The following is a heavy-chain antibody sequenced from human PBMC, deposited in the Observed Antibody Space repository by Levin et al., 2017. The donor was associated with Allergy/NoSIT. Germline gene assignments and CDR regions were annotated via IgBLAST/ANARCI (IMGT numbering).Heavy chain of an antibody. D-gene: IGHD6-19*01. CDR1: GGSFSGYY. CDR2: INHSGST. CDR3: AGDSSGSRF. V-gene: IGHV4-34*01. J-gene: IGHJ4*02. Sequence: AGGSLRLSCAVYGGSFSGYYWSWIRQPPGKGLEWIGEINHSGSTNYNPSLKSRVTISVDTSKNQFSLKLSSVTAADTAVYYCAGDSSGSRFWGQGTLVTVSS.